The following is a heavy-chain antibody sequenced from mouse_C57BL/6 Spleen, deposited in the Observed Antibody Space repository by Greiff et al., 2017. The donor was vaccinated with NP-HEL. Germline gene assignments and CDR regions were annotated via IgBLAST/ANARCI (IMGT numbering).Heavy chain of an antibody. J-gene: IGHJ4*01. CDR3: ARGGNYGAMDY. D-gene: IGHD2-1*01. V-gene: IGHV1-85*01. CDR2: IYPRDGST. CDR1: GYTFTSSD. Sequence: VQLQQSGPELVKPGASVKLSCKASGYTFTSSDINWVKQRPGQGLEWIGWIYPRDGSTKYNEKFKGKATLTVDTSSSTAYMELHSLTSEDSAVYFCARGGNYGAMDYWGQGTSVTVSS.